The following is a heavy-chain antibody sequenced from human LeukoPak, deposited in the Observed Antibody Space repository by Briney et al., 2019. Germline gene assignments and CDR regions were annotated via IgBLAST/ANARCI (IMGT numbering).Heavy chain of an antibody. CDR2: IRSKAYGGTT. Sequence: GGSLRLSCEASGFTLSSFGMHWVRQAPGKGLEWVGFIRSKAYGGTTEYAASVKGRFTISRDDSKSIAYLQMNSLKTEDTAVYYCTRVAGIYSGSLGRYFDYWGQGTLVTVSS. CDR3: TRVAGIYSGSLGRYFDY. V-gene: IGHV3-49*04. CDR1: GFTLSSFG. D-gene: IGHD1-26*01. J-gene: IGHJ4*02.